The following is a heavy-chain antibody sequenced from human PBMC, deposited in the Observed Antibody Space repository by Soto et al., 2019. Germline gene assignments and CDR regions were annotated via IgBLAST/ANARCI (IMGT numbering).Heavy chain of an antibody. J-gene: IGHJ3*02. Sequence: GGSLRLSCAASGFTFSNAWMSWVRQAPGKGLEWVGRIKSKTDGGTTDYAAPVKGRFTISRDDSKNTLYLQMNSLKTEDTAVYYCIARLLGLYDAFDIWGQGTMVTVSS. CDR1: GFTFSNAW. CDR2: IKSKTDGGTT. CDR3: IARLLGLYDAFDI. V-gene: IGHV3-15*01. D-gene: IGHD3-16*01.